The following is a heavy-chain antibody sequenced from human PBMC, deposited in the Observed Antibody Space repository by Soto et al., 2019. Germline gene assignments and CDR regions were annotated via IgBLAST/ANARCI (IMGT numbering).Heavy chain of an antibody. V-gene: IGHV2-5*01. Sequence: SGPTLVNPTQTLTLTCTFSGFSLSTSGVGVGWIRQPPGKALEWLALIYWNDDKRYSPSLKSRLTITKDTSKNQVVPTMTNMDPVDTATYYCAHRSFIDTGWWENWFDPWGQGTLVTVSS. CDR1: GFSLSTSGVG. D-gene: IGHD6-19*01. CDR2: IYWNDDK. J-gene: IGHJ5*02. CDR3: AHRSFIDTGWWENWFDP.